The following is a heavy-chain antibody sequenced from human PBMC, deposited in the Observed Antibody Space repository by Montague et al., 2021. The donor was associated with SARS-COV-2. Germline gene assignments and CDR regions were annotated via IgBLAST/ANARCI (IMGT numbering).Heavy chain of an antibody. CDR3: VRDHPYGGPRWAYDI. D-gene: IGHD4-23*01. CDR1: GGSITGYN. Sequence: SETLSLTCTVSGGSITGYNWSWLWRSPGQGLEWIAYIYDGGAVNXNHSPGSRVTISTETSKNQLSLTVNSVTAADTAVYYCVRDHPYGGPRWAYDIWGQGTVVTVSS. J-gene: IGHJ3*02. CDR2: IYDGGAV. V-gene: IGHV4-59*01.